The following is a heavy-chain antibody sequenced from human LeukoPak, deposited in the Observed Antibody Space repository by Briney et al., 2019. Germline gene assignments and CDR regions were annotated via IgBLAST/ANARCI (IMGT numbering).Heavy chain of an antibody. J-gene: IGHJ4*02. CDR1: GGSLRGYS. CDR3: ASPTGEATR. D-gene: IGHD7-27*01. V-gene: IGHV4-34*01. Sequence: PSETLSLTCAVYGGSLRGYSWSWVRQPPGKGLEWIGEINHSGDTNYNPSLKSRVTMSVDTSKSQFSLKLTSVTAADTAMYYCASPTGEATRWGQGTLVTVSS. CDR2: INHSGDT.